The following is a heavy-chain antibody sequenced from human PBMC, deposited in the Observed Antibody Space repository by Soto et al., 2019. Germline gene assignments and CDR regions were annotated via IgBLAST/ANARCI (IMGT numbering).Heavy chain of an antibody. V-gene: IGHV4-34*01. J-gene: IGHJ5*02. CDR1: GGCFSGYY. D-gene: IGHD1-1*01. CDR2: INHSGST. CDR3: ARGQGTLSWFDP. Sequence: PSETLSLTCAVYGGCFSGYYWSWIRQPPGKGLEWIGEINHSGSTNYNPSLKSRVTISVDTSKNQFSLKLSSVTAADTAVYYCARGQGTLSWFDPWGQGTLVTVSS.